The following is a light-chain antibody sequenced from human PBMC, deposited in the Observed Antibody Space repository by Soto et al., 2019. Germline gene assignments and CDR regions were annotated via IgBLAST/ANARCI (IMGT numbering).Light chain of an antibody. Sequence: IQMNQSPSSVSASVGDSVTITSRASQVISSWLAWYQVKPGKAPKLLIYGAANRESGIPSSFSASESVTHFTLTINSLQPEHFATYYSYQASSFPFTFGFGTTVEI. CDR3: YQASSFPFT. V-gene: IGKV1-12*02. CDR2: GAA. J-gene: IGKJ4*01. CDR1: QVISSW.